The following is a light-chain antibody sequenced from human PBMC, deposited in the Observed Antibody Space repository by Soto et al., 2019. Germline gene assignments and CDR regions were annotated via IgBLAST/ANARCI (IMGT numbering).Light chain of an antibody. V-gene: IGKV3-20*01. CDR3: QQYGSSPPII. Sequence: EIVLTQSPGTLSLSPGERATLSCRASQSVSSSYLAWYQQKPGQAPRLLIYGASSRATGIPDRFSGSGSGTAFTLTTSRLEPEDFAVYYCQQYGSSPPIIFGQGTRLETK. J-gene: IGKJ5*01. CDR2: GAS. CDR1: QSVSSSY.